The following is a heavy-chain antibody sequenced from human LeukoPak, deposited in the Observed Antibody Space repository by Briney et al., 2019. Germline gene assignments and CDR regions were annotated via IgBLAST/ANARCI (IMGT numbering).Heavy chain of an antibody. CDR2: ISRSGSTI. V-gene: IGHV3-48*03. CDR3: AREHCTGTSCSYFDY. D-gene: IGHD2-2*01. CDR1: GFTLSSYE. J-gene: IGHJ4*02. Sequence: GGSLRLSCEASGFTLSSYEMNWVRQAPGKGLEWISYISRSGSTIYYADSVNGRFTVSRDNAKNSLYLQMNSLRAEDTAVYYCAREHCTGTSCSYFDYWGQGTLVTVSS.